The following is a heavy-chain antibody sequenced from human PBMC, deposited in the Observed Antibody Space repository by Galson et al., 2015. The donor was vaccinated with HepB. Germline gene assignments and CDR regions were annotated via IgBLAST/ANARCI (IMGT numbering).Heavy chain of an antibody. Sequence: SLRLSCAASGFTFSSYWMSWVRQAPGKGLEWVANIKQDGSEKYYVDSVKGRFTIFRDNAKNPLYLQMNSLRAEDTAVYYCARSRYCSSTSCSRAYYYYGMDVWGQGTTVTVSS. D-gene: IGHD2-2*01. V-gene: IGHV3-7*01. CDR2: IKQDGSEK. J-gene: IGHJ6*02. CDR1: GFTFSSYW. CDR3: ARSRYCSSTSCSRAYYYYGMDV.